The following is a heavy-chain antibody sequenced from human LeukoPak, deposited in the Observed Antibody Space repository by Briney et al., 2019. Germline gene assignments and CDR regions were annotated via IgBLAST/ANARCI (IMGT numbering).Heavy chain of an antibody. CDR3: ARGKGYCSSTSCPSSSWFSYYYYGMDV. CDR2: INHSGST. D-gene: IGHD2-2*01. Sequence: SETLSLTCAVYGGSFSGYYWSWIRQPPGKGLEWIGEINHSGSTNYNPSLKSRVTISVDTSKNQFSLKLSSVTAADTAVYYCARGKGYCSSTSCPSSSWFSYYYYGMDVWGQGTTVTVSS. V-gene: IGHV4-34*01. J-gene: IGHJ6*02. CDR1: GGSFSGYY.